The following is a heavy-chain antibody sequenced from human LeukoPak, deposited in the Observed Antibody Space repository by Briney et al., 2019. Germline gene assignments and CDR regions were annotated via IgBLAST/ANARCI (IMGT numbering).Heavy chain of an antibody. CDR1: GFTFSNAW. D-gene: IGHD4-11*01. V-gene: IGHV3-15*01. CDR3: TTDLYSNYNY. J-gene: IGHJ4*02. CDR2: IKSKTDRRTT. Sequence: GGSLRLYCAASGFTFSNAWMSWVRQAPGKVVEWVGRIKSKTDRRTTDYAATLKGRFTISINDSKTTLYLQMNSLKTEDTAVYYCTTDLYSNYNYWGQGTLVTVSS.